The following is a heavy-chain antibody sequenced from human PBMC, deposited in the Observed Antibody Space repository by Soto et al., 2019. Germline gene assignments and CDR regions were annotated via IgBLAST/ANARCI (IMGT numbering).Heavy chain of an antibody. Sequence: PGGSLRLSCAASGFTFSSYSMNWVRQAPGKGLEWVSSISSSSSYIYYADSVKGRFTISRDNAKNSLYLQMNSLRAEDTAMYYCARDAYERPKGNYYYYYMDVWGKGTTVTVSS. CDR2: ISSSSSYI. V-gene: IGHV3-21*01. J-gene: IGHJ6*03. CDR1: GFTFSSYS. D-gene: IGHD6-25*01. CDR3: ARDAYERPKGNYYYYYMDV.